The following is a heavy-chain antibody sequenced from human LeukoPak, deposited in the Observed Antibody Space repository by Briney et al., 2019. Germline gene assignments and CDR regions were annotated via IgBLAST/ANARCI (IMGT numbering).Heavy chain of an antibody. CDR3: ARGGGFDY. V-gene: IGHV4-34*01. Sequence: SETLSLTCAVYGGSFSGYYWSWIRQPPGKGLEWIGEINHSGSTNYNPSLKSRVTVSVDTSKNQFSLKLSSVTAADTAVYYCARGGGFDYWGQGTLVTVSS. J-gene: IGHJ4*02. D-gene: IGHD3-16*01. CDR1: GGSFSGYY. CDR2: INHSGST.